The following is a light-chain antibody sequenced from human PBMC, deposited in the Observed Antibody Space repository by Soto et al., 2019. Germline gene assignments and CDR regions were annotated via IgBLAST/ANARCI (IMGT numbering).Light chain of an antibody. Sequence: QSVLTQPPSLSGAPGQRVTISCTCSRYNIGACYDVPWYQHLPGTAPKVIIFDNSNRPSWVPDRFSSSKTGTTASLAIDGLQAEDEAVYYCCSYDVSRRGPVFGGGTKVTVL. V-gene: IGLV1-40*01. CDR1: RYNIGACYD. CDR2: DNS. CDR3: CSYDVSRRGPV. J-gene: IGLJ2*01.